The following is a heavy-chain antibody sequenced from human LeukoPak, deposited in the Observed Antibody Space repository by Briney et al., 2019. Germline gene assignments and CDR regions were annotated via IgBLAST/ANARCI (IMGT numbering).Heavy chain of an antibody. CDR1: GGSINSGSYY. V-gene: IGHV4-39*07. CDR3: TAERAGTIVDY. Sequence: SETLSLTCTVSGGSINSGSYYWGWIRQPPGRGLEWIGSIHHNGVTFYNPSLKTRATVSVDTSKNQFSLKLISVTAADTAVYYCTAERAGTIVDYWGQGTPVTVSS. CDR2: IHHNGVT. D-gene: IGHD1-1*01. J-gene: IGHJ4*02.